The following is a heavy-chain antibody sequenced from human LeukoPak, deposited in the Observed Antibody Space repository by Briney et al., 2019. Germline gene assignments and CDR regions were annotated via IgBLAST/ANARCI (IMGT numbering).Heavy chain of an antibody. CDR1: GGSISSDSYY. D-gene: IGHD3-22*01. CDR2: IYYSGST. J-gene: IGHJ4*02. CDR3: ATTGYYYDSSPC. Sequence: PSETLSLTCTISGGSISSDSYYWGWIRQPPGKGLEWVGSIYYSGSTYYNPSLKSRVTISIDTSKNQFSLRLRSVTAADTAVYYCATTGYYYDSSPCWGQGSLVTVSS. V-gene: IGHV4-39*07.